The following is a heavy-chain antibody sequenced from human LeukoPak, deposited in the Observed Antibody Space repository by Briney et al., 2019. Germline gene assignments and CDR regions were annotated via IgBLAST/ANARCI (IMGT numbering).Heavy chain of an antibody. J-gene: IGHJ4*02. CDR1: GYTFTTYG. CDR2: ISAYNGNT. D-gene: IGHD5-24*01. Sequence: GASVKVSCKASGYTFTTYGITWVRQAPGQGLEWMGWISAYNGNTNYAQKLQGRVTMTTDTSTSTAYMELRSLRSDDTAVYYCARDVEMATMDYWGQGTLVTVSS. V-gene: IGHV1-18*01. CDR3: ARDVEMATMDY.